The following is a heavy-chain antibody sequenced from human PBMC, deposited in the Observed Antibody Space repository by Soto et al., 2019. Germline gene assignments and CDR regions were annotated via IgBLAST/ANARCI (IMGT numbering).Heavy chain of an antibody. Sequence: QVQLVESGGGVVQPGRSLRLSCAASGFTFSSYGMHWVRQAPGKGLEWVAVISYDGSNKYYADSVKGRFTISRDNSKNTLYLQMNSLRAEDTAVYYCAKDGAGSSGSSWYEDYYYYYYGMDVWGQGTTVTVSS. CDR1: GFTFSSYG. CDR3: AKDGAGSSGSSWYEDYYYYYYGMDV. J-gene: IGHJ6*02. CDR2: ISYDGSNK. V-gene: IGHV3-30*18. D-gene: IGHD6-13*01.